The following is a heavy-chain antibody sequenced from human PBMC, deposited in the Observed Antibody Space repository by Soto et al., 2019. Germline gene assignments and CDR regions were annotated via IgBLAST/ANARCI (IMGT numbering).Heavy chain of an antibody. D-gene: IGHD3-22*01. Sequence: GGSLRLSCAASGFTFSSYGMHWVRQAPGKGLEWVAVIWYDGSNKYYADSVKGRFTVSRDNSKNTLYLQMNSLRAEDTAVYYCARDRPSYYDSSGYYPSTFSFDYWGQGTLVTVSS. CDR1: GFTFSSYG. CDR3: ARDRPSYYDSSGYYPSTFSFDY. CDR2: IWYDGSNK. J-gene: IGHJ4*02. V-gene: IGHV3-33*01.